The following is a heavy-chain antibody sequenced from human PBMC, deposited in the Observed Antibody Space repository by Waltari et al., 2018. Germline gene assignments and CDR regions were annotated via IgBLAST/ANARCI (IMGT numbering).Heavy chain of an antibody. CDR3: AIKNSSYYYMDV. CDR1: GSSSSRGYS. J-gene: IGHJ6*03. V-gene: IGHV4-38-2*01. Sequence: QVQLQESGPGLVKPSETLSLTCSVSGSSSSRGYSWGWIRQPPGKGLEYIASIYHSGSTYYNPSLRSRVTISVDTSKNQFSLKLSSVTAADTAVYYCAIKNSSYYYMDVWGKGTTVTVSS. D-gene: IGHD5-18*01. CDR2: IYHSGST.